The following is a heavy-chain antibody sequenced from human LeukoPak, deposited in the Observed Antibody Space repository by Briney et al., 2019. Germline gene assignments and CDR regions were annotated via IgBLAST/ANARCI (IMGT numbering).Heavy chain of an antibody. V-gene: IGHV4-59*01. D-gene: IGHD4-23*01. CDR3: ASTPDYGGNSPHFQH. Sequence: SETLSLTCTVSGGSISSYYWSWIRQPPGKGLEWIGSIYYSGSTNYNPSLKSRVTISVDTSKNQFSLKLSSVTAADTAVYYCASTPDYGGNSPHFQHWGQGTLVIVSS. CDR1: GGSISSYY. CDR2: IYYSGST. J-gene: IGHJ1*01.